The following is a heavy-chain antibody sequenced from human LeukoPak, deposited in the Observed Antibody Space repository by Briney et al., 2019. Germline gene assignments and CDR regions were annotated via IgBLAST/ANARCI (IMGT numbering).Heavy chain of an antibody. CDR3: ARDPAGGDSSSYPLKRNNNYYYYMDV. CDR2: ISGRGDNT. V-gene: IGHV3-23*01. CDR1: GITFSSFA. J-gene: IGHJ6*03. D-gene: IGHD6-6*01. Sequence: GGSLRLSCAASGITFSSFAMTWARQAPGRGLEWVSLISGRGDNTYYADSVKGRFTISRDNSKNTVYLEMNSLRAEDTAVYYCARDPAGGDSSSYPLKRNNNYYYYMDVWGKGTTVTVSS.